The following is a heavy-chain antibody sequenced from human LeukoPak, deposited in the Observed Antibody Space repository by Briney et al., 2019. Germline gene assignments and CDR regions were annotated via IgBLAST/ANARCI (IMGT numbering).Heavy chain of an antibody. CDR1: GGSISSYY. CDR3: ASRIAVAGTDYFDY. V-gene: IGHV4-59*01. J-gene: IGHJ4*02. D-gene: IGHD6-19*01. Sequence: KPSETLSLTCTVSGGSISSYYWSWIRQPPGKGLEWIGYIYYSGSTNYNPSLKSRVTISVDTSKNQFSLKLSSVTAADTAVYYCASRIAVAGTDYFDYWGQGTLVTVSS. CDR2: IYYSGST.